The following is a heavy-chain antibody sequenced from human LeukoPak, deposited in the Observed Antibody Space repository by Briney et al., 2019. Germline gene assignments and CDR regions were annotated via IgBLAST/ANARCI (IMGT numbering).Heavy chain of an antibody. CDR3: ARPRTGGDYYYGMDV. Sequence: GESLKISCKGSGYSFTNYWIGWVRQMPGKGPEWMGIIYPGDSDTRYSPSFQGQVTISADKSISTAYLQWSSLKASDTATYYCARPRTGGDYYYGMDVWGQGTTVTVSS. CDR2: IYPGDSDT. CDR1: GYSFTNYW. J-gene: IGHJ6*02. D-gene: IGHD1-1*01. V-gene: IGHV5-51*01.